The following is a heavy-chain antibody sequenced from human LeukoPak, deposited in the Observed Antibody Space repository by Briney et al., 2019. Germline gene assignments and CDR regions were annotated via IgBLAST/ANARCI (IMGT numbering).Heavy chain of an antibody. J-gene: IGHJ6*03. Sequence: GASVKVSCKASGYTFTGYYMHWVRQAPGQGLEWMGWINPNSGGTNYAQKFQGRVTMTRDTSISTAYMELSRLRSDDTAVYYCARDRYYGGNSYYYYYMDVWGKGTTVTVSS. CDR3: ARDRYYGGNSYYYYYMDV. CDR2: INPNSGGT. D-gene: IGHD4-23*01. CDR1: GYTFTGYY. V-gene: IGHV1-2*02.